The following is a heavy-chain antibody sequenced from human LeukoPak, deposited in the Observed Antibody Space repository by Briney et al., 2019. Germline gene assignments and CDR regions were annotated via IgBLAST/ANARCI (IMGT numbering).Heavy chain of an antibody. V-gene: IGHV4-30-4*01. CDR3: ARAYDSSGYYFDY. CDR2: IYYNGST. Sequence: SQTLSLTCTVSGGSISSGDYYWSWIRQPPGKGLEWIGYIYYNGSTYYNPSLKSRVTISVDTSKNQFSLKLSSVTAADTAVYYCARAYDSSGYYFDYWGQGTLVTVSS. D-gene: IGHD3-22*01. J-gene: IGHJ4*02. CDR1: GGSISSGDYY.